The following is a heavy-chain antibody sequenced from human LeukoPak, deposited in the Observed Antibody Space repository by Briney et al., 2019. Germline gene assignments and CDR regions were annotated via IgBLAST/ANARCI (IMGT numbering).Heavy chain of an antibody. J-gene: IGHJ4*02. CDR2: ISYDGSNK. CDR1: GFTFSSYA. Sequence: PGGSLRLSCAASGFTFSSYAMHWVRQAPGKGLEWVAVISYDGSNKYYADSVKGRFTISRDNSKNTLYLQMNSLRAEDTAVYYCARAPPRYYDSSGYYYDLYYFDYWGQGTPVTVSS. V-gene: IGHV3-30*04. D-gene: IGHD3-22*01. CDR3: ARAPPRYYDSSGYYYDLYYFDY.